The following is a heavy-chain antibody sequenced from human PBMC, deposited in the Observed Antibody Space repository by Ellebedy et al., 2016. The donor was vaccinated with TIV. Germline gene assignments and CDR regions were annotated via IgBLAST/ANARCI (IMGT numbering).Heavy chain of an antibody. J-gene: IGHJ6*02. V-gene: IGHV3-23*01. D-gene: IGHD3-10*01. CDR2: IHANGVST. Sequence: GESLKISCAASGFTFSSYAMSWVRQAPGQGLEWVSGIHANGVSTAYADSVKGRFTISRDNSKDTLDLQMNSLRIEDAAVYYCAKNQGSGSPYYYALDVWGQGTTVTVSS. CDR1: GFTFSSYA. CDR3: AKNQGSGSPYYYALDV.